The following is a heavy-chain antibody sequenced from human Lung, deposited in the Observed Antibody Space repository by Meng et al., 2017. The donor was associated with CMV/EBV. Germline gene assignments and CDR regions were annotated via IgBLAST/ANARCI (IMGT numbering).Heavy chain of an antibody. Sequence: LQESGQGLGQPAETLSLTCAVSGGSISTYYWSWIRQPPGKGLEWIGNNYYSGSTNYNPSLASRVTISVDSSKNQFSLKLSSVTAADTAVYYCARHQNGGTYPLDYWGQGTLVTVSS. V-gene: IGHV4-59*08. CDR3: ARHQNGGTYPLDY. CDR2: NYYSGST. J-gene: IGHJ4*02. D-gene: IGHD3-16*02. CDR1: GGSISTYY.